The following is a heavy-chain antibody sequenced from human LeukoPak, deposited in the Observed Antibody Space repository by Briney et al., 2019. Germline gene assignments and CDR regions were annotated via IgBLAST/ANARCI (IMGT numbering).Heavy chain of an antibody. V-gene: IGHV3-23*01. CDR2: ISGSGGST. D-gene: IGHD4-17*01. CDR3: AKTFTVTTNTDY. J-gene: IGHJ4*02. Sequence: PGGSLRLSCVASEFTFSSYAMSWVRQAPGKGLEWVSTISGSGGSTYYTDSVKGRFTISRDNSKNTLFLQMNRLRAEDTAVYYCAKTFTVTTNTDYWGQGTLVTVSS. CDR1: EFTFSSYA.